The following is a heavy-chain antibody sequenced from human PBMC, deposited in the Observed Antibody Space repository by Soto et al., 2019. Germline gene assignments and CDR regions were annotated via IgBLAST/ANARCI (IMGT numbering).Heavy chain of an antibody. Sequence: PVGSLRLSCAASGFTLSDYYMNWMRQAPGKGPEWVSYISASSSYTNYTDSVQGRFTISRDNAKNSVYLQMNSLRAEDTAVYYCAFSPRPGGTGFDYWGQGTPVTVSS. D-gene: IGHD1-26*01. J-gene: IGHJ4*02. CDR2: ISASSSYT. CDR1: GFTLSDYY. V-gene: IGHV3-11*06. CDR3: AFSPRPGGTGFDY.